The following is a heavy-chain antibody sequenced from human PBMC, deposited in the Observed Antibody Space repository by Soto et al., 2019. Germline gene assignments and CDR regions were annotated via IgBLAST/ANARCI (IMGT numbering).Heavy chain of an antibody. D-gene: IGHD5-12*01. CDR2: ISGSGGST. J-gene: IGHJ6*02. V-gene: IGHV3-23*01. Sequence: GGSLRLSCAASGFTLSSYAMSWVRQAPGKGLEWVSAISGSGGSTYYADSVKGRFTISRDNSKNTLYLQMNSLRAEDTAVYYCAKDQGYSGYDVYYYYGMDVWGQGTTVTVSS. CDR1: GFTLSSYA. CDR3: AKDQGYSGYDVYYYYGMDV.